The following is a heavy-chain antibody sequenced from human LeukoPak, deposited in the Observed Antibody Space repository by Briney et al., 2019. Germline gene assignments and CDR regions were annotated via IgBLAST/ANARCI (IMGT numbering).Heavy chain of an antibody. CDR1: GFPFSSHG. V-gene: IGHV3-30*18. CDR2: ISNDGSDK. Sequence: GGSLRLCCAASGFPFSSHGMHWVRQAPGKGLEWVALISNDGSDKYYADSLKGRFTISRDNSKNTLYLQMNSLRAEDTAVYYCAKDHIVVVPAATVGMDVWGKGTTVTVSS. D-gene: IGHD2-2*01. J-gene: IGHJ6*03. CDR3: AKDHIVVVPAATVGMDV.